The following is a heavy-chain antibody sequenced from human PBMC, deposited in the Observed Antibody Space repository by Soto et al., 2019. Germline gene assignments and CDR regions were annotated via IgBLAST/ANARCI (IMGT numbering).Heavy chain of an antibody. J-gene: IGHJ4*02. CDR3: AKSRGGYYYFDY. CDR2: ISGSGGST. D-gene: IGHD3-22*01. V-gene: IGHV3-23*01. Sequence: GESLKISCAASGFTFSSYAMSWVRQAPGKGLEWVSAISGSGGSTYYADSVKGRFTISRDNSKNTLYLQMNSLRAEDTAVYYCAKSRGGYYYFDYWGQGTLVTVSS. CDR1: GFTFSSYA.